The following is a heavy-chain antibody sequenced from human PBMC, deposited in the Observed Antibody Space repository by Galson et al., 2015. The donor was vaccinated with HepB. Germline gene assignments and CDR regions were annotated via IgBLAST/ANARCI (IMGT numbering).Heavy chain of an antibody. Sequence: SLRLSCAASGFAFGNYDMHWVRQTPGQGLEWVSSISSGRSFIHYADSVKGRFTVSRDNAKNSMYLEMSSLRVDDTAVYFCARDFHGSYNDPSGSYWGQGTLVTVSS. V-gene: IGHV3-21*01. CDR2: ISSGRSFI. CDR3: ARDFHGSYNDPSGSY. D-gene: IGHD3-22*01. CDR1: GFAFGNYD. J-gene: IGHJ4*02.